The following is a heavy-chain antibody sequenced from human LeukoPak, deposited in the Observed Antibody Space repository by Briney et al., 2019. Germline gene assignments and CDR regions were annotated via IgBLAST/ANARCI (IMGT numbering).Heavy chain of an antibody. J-gene: IGHJ4*02. CDR1: GGTFSSYA. V-gene: IGHV1-69*04. CDR3: ARDGAFSSSSWYYFDY. CDR2: IIPIFGIA. Sequence: ASVKVSCKASGGTFSSYAISWVRQAPGQGLEWMGRIIPIFGIANYAQKFQGRVTITVDKSTSTAYMELSSLRSEDTAVYYCARDGAFSSSSWYYFDYWGQGTLVTVSS. D-gene: IGHD6-13*01.